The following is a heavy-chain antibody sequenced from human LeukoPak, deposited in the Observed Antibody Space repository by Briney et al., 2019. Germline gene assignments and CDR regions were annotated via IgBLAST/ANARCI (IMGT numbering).Heavy chain of an antibody. D-gene: IGHD6-19*01. CDR3: ARVGTGYSSGWNSGDAFDI. CDR2: INPNSGGT. Sequence: ASVKVSCKASGYTFTGYYMHWVRQAPGQGLEWMGWINPNSGGTNYAQKFQGRVTMTRDTSISTAYMELSRLRSDDTAVYYCARVGTGYSSGWNSGDAFDIWGQGTMVTVSS. CDR1: GYTFTGYY. J-gene: IGHJ3*02. V-gene: IGHV1-2*02.